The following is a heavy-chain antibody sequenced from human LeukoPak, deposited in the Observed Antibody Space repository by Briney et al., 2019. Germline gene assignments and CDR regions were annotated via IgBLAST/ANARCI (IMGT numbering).Heavy chain of an antibody. J-gene: IGHJ4*02. CDR2: INPNSGGT. Sequence: GASVKVSCKASGYTFTGYYMHWVRQAPGQGLEWMGWINPNSGGTNYAQKFQGRVTMTRDTSTSTVYMELSSLRSEDTAVYYCVSQGYSDYNVGSWGQGTLVTVSS. V-gene: IGHV1-2*02. CDR1: GYTFTGYY. CDR3: VSQGYSDYNVGS. D-gene: IGHD5-12*01.